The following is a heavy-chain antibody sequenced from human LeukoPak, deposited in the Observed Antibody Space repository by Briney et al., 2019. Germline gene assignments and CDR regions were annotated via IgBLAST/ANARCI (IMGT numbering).Heavy chain of an antibody. J-gene: IGHJ4*02. CDR3: ARGGTMYYGSGNFDY. CDR2: LSGSGGST. D-gene: IGHD3-10*01. CDR1: GFTFSTYA. V-gene: IGHV3-23*01. Sequence: GGSLRLSCAASGFTFSTYAMSWVRQAPGKGLEWVSALSGSGGSTYYADSVKGRFTISRDNSKNTLYLQMNSLRAEDTAVYYCARGGTMYYGSGNFDYWGQGTLVTVSS.